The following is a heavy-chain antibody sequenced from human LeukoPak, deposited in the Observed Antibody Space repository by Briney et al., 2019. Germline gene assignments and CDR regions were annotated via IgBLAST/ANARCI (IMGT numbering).Heavy chain of an antibody. Sequence: SGGSLRLSCAASGFTFSSYGMHWIRQAPGKGLEWVAVTSNDGSNKCYEDSVKGRFTVSRDNSQNTLYLQMNSLRAEDTAVYYCAKSRGSCGYDCYSDYWGQGTLVTVSS. V-gene: IGHV3-30*18. CDR1: GFTFSSYG. CDR2: TSNDGSNK. CDR3: AKSRGSCGYDCYSDY. D-gene: IGHD2-21*02. J-gene: IGHJ4*02.